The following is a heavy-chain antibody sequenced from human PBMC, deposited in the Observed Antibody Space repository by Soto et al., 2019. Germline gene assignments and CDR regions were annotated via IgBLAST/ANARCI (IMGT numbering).Heavy chain of an antibody. V-gene: IGHV1-2*04. Sequence: ASVKVSCKASGYTFIGYYIHWVRQAPGQGLEWMGWINPNSGGTNYAQRFQGWVTMTRDRSISTAYMELSRLRSDDTAVYYCANSRLEYFDWLLFRWGQGTLVTVSS. J-gene: IGHJ4*02. CDR1: GYTFIGYY. CDR3: ANSRLEYFDWLLFR. D-gene: IGHD3-9*01. CDR2: INPNSGGT.